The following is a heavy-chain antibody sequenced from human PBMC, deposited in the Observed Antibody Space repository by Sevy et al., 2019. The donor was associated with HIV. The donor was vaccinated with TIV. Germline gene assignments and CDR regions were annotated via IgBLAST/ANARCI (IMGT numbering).Heavy chain of an antibody. J-gene: IGHJ4*02. D-gene: IGHD2-21*02. V-gene: IGHV3-23*01. CDR2: ISATGGST. CDR1: GFALRSYT. Sequence: GGSLRLSCGVSGFALRSYTMNWVRQAPGKGLEWVASISATGGSTYYADSVKGRFTTSRDVSKSTLYLQMNSLTAEDTAMFYCAKTLQKLPFHPHYFDYWGQGTLVTVSS. CDR3: AKTLQKLPFHPHYFDY.